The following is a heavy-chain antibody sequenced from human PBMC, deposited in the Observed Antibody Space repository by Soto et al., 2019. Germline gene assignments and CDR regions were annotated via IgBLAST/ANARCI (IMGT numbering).Heavy chain of an antibody. V-gene: IGHV1-69*08. CDR3: AREAKTRNYYYHMDV. Sequence: QVQLVQSGAEVKKPGSSVKVSCKASGGTFSSYTISWVRQAPGQGLEWMGRIIPILGIANYAQKFQGRVKITADKATSNAYMELSSLRSEDTAVYYCAREAKTRNYYYHMDVWGKGTTVTVSS. CDR2: IIPILGIA. CDR1: GGTFSSYT. J-gene: IGHJ6*03.